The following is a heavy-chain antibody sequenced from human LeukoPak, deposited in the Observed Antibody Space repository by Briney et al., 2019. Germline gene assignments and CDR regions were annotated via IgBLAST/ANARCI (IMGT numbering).Heavy chain of an antibody. V-gene: IGHV4-59*08. Sequence: SETLSLTCTVSGGSISSDYWQWIRQPPGKGLDWVGYIYNSGNNHYNSSLKSRVTVSIDTSKNQFSLKLASVTAADTAVYYCATRGYWGQGTLVAVSS. D-gene: IGHD3-10*01. J-gene: IGHJ4*02. CDR1: GGSISSDY. CDR2: IYNSGNN. CDR3: ATRGY.